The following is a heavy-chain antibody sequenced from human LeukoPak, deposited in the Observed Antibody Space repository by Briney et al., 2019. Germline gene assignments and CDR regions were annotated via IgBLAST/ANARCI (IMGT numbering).Heavy chain of an antibody. J-gene: IGHJ4*02. CDR3: AKAPHYGDYEGYFDY. CDR1: GFAFRSYW. V-gene: IGHV3-23*01. D-gene: IGHD4-17*01. Sequence: PGGSLRLSCAASGFAFRSYWMHWVRQAPGKGLEWVSAISGSGGSTYYADSVKGRFTISRDNSKNTLYLQMNSLRAEDTAVYYCAKAPHYGDYEGYFDYWGQGTLVTVSS. CDR2: ISGSGGST.